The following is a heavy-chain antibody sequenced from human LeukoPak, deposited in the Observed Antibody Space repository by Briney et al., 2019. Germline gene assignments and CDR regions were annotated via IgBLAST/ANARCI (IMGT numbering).Heavy chain of an antibody. CDR3: AREVPNSSGYYYMRAFDY. CDR1: GGSISSYY. D-gene: IGHD3-22*01. V-gene: IGHV4-4*07. Sequence: PSETLSLTCTVSGGSISSYYWSWIRQPAGKGLEWIGRIYTSGSTNYNPSLKSRVTISVDKSKNQFSLKLSSVTAADTAVYYCAREVPNSSGYYYMRAFDYWGQGTLVTVSS. J-gene: IGHJ4*02. CDR2: IYTSGST.